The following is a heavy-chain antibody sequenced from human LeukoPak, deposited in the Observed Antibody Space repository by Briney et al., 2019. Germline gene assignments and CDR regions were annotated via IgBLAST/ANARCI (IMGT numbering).Heavy chain of an antibody. Sequence: PGRSLRLSCAASGFTSDDYAMHWVRQAPGKGLEWVSGISWNSGSIGYADSVKGRFTISRDNAKNSLYLQMNSLRAEDTALYYCAKDSLEYSSSSPFDYWGQGTLVTVSS. CDR1: GFTSDDYA. V-gene: IGHV3-9*02. J-gene: IGHJ4*02. CDR2: ISWNSGSI. D-gene: IGHD6-6*01. CDR3: AKDSLEYSSSSPFDY.